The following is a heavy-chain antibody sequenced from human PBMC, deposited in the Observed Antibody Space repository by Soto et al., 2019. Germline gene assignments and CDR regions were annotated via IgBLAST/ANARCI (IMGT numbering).Heavy chain of an antibody. CDR2: ISAYNGNT. Sequence: QVQLVQSGAEVKKPGASVKVSCKASGYTFTSYGISWVRQAPGQGLEWMGWISAYNGNTNYAQKLQGRVTMTTDTSTSTAYMELRSPRSDDTAVYYCAREGYCSGGSCLYYYYGMDVWGQGTTVTVSS. J-gene: IGHJ6*02. D-gene: IGHD2-15*01. V-gene: IGHV1-18*01. CDR1: GYTFTSYG. CDR3: AREGYCSGGSCLYYYYGMDV.